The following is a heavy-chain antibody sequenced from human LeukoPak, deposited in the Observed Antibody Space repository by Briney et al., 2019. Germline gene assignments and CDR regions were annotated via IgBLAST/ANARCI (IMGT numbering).Heavy chain of an antibody. V-gene: IGHV4-61*02. J-gene: IGHJ4*02. CDR1: GGSISSGSYY. CDR2: IYTSGNT. D-gene: IGHD3-3*01. CDR3: AGTYYDFWSGYFPLDY. Sequence: PSQTLSLTCTVSGGSISSGSYYWSWIRQPAGKGLEWIGRIYTSGNTNYNPSLKSRVTISVDTSKNQFSLKLSSVTAADTAVYYCAGTYYDFWSGYFPLDYWGQGTLVTVSS.